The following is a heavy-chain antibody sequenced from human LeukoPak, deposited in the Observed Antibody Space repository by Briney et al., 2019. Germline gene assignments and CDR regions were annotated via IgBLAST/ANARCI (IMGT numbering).Heavy chain of an antibody. CDR1: GFTFSSYE. J-gene: IGHJ4*02. Sequence: GGSLRLSCAASGFTFSSYEMNWVRQAPGKGLEWVSYISSSGSTIYYADSVKGRFTISRDNSKNTLYLQMGSLRAEDMAVYYCARGYYDSSGYQLLDYWGQGTLVTVSS. CDR2: ISSSGSTI. V-gene: IGHV3-48*03. D-gene: IGHD3-22*01. CDR3: ARGYYDSSGYQLLDY.